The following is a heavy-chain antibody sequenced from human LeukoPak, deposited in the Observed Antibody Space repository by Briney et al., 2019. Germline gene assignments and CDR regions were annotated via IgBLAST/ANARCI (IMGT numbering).Heavy chain of an antibody. CDR3: ARGLYSSSAETQDAFDI. J-gene: IGHJ3*02. CDR2: IRYDGSNK. Sequence: GGSLRLSCAASGFTFSSYGMHWVRQAPGKGLEWVAFIRYDGSNKYYADSVKGRFTISRDNSKNTLYLQMNSLRAEDTAVYYCARGLYSSSAETQDAFDIWGQGTMVTVSS. V-gene: IGHV3-30*02. CDR1: GFTFSSYG. D-gene: IGHD6-13*01.